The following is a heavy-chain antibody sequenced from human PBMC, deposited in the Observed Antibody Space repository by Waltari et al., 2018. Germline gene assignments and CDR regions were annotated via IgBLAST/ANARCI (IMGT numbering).Heavy chain of an antibody. CDR1: GYTFTSYY. J-gene: IGHJ4*02. CDR2: INPSGGST. D-gene: IGHD2-15*01. Sequence: QVQLVQSGAEVKKPGASVKVSCKASGYTFTSYYMHWVRQAPGQGLEWMGIINPSGGSTSYAQKFQGRVTITADTSTDTAYMELSSLRSEDTAVYYCATTSRSGGRLAFDYWGQGTLVTVSS. V-gene: IGHV1-46*01. CDR3: ATTSRSGGRLAFDY.